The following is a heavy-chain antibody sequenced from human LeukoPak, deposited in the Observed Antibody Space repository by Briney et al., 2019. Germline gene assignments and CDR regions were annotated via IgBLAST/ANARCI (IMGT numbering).Heavy chain of an antibody. CDR2: INTSGGST. CDR1: GYTFTSYY. Sequence: GASVKVSCKASGYTFTSYYMHWVRQAPGQGLEWMGIINTSGGSTSYAQKFQGRVTMTRDTSTSTVYMELSSLRSEDTAVYYCARDSDSSGDGEYYFDYWGQGTLVTVSS. J-gene: IGHJ4*02. CDR3: ARDSDSSGDGEYYFDY. D-gene: IGHD3-22*01. V-gene: IGHV1-46*01.